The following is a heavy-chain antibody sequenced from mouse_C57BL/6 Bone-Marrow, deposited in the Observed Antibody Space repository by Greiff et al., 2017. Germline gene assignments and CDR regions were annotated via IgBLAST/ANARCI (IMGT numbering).Heavy chain of an antibody. J-gene: IGHJ2*01. CDR2: IYPRSGNT. CDR1: GYTFTSYG. D-gene: IGHD2-1*01. Sequence: VQRVESGAELARPGASVKLSCKASGYTFTSYGISWVKQRTGQGLEWIGEIYPRSGNTYYNEKFKGKATLTADKSSSTAYMELRSLTSEDSAVYFCLYYGNYGENYWGQGTTLTVSS. CDR3: LYYGNYGENY. V-gene: IGHV1-81*01.